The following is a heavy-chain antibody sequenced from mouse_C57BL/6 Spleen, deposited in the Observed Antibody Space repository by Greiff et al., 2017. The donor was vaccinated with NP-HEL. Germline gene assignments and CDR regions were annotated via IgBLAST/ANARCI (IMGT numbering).Heavy chain of an antibody. V-gene: IGHV1-7*01. J-gene: IGHJ3*01. Sequence: VQLQQSGAELAKPGASVKLSCKASGYTFTSYWMHWVKQRPGQGLEWIGYINPSSGYTKYNQKFKDKTTLTADKSSSTAYMQLNSLTYDDSAVYYCARELGRGGAWFAYWGQGTLVTVSA. D-gene: IGHD4-1*01. CDR2: INPSSGYT. CDR3: ARELGRGGAWFAY. CDR1: GYTFTSYW.